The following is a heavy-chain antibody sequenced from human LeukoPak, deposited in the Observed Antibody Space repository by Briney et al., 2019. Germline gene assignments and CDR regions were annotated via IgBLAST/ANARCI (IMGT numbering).Heavy chain of an antibody. D-gene: IGHD5-12*01. V-gene: IGHV1-2*02. Sequence: GASVKVSCKAPGYTFTGYYMHWVRQAPGQGLEWMGWINPNSGGTNYAQKFQGRVTMTRDTSISTAYMELSRLRSDDTAVYYCAKFGGYVEYNWFDPWGQGTLVTVSS. CDR1: GYTFTGYY. CDR3: AKFGGYVEYNWFDP. CDR2: INPNSGGT. J-gene: IGHJ5*02.